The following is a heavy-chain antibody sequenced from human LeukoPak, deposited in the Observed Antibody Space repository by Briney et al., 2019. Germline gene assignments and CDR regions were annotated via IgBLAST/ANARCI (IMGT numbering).Heavy chain of an antibody. Sequence: ASVKVSCKASGYTFTGYCMHWVRQAPGQGLEWMGWINPNSGGTNYAQKFQGWVTMTRDTSISTAYMELSRLRSDDTAVYYCARSGVAGGKFWFDPWGQGTLVTVSS. CDR1: GYTFTGYC. CDR2: INPNSGGT. CDR3: ARSGVAGGKFWFDP. D-gene: IGHD4-23*01. V-gene: IGHV1-2*04. J-gene: IGHJ5*02.